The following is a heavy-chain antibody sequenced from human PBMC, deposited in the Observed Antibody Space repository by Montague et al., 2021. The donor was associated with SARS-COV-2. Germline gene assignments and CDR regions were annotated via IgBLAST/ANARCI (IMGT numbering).Heavy chain of an antibody. CDR1: GFTFTNYG. J-gene: IGHJ4*02. CDR3: AKSTHYYVSGTYYNTYYFDQ. CDR2: ISDSGDNT. Sequence: PLRLSCAASGFTFTNYGMSRVRQAPGKGLEWVSLISDSGDNTHYADSVKGRFTISRDNSKNTVLLQMNNLRAEDTAVYYCAKSTHYYVSGTYYNTYYFDQWGQGILVTVSS. D-gene: IGHD3-10*01. V-gene: IGHV3-23*01.